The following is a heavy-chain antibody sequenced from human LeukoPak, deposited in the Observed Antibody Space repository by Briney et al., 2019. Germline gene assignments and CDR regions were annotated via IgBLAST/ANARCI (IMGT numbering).Heavy chain of an antibody. CDR2: LYPDGSAT. J-gene: IGHJ3*02. D-gene: IGHD6-13*01. CDR1: GYTFNNYW. Sequence: GESLKISCKASGYTFNNYWIGWVRQMPGKGLEWMGILYPDGSATTYNPSFQGRVSISADKSVSTAYLQWSSLKASDTAMYYCARPQDSSSWMAFDIWGQGTMVTVSS. V-gene: IGHV5-51*01. CDR3: ARPQDSSSWMAFDI.